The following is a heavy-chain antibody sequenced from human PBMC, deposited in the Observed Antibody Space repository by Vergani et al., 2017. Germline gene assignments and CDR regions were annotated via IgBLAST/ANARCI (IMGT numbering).Heavy chain of an antibody. CDR1: GFTFSSYA. D-gene: IGHD6-19*01. V-gene: IGHV3-23*01. Sequence: EVQLLESGGGLVQPGGSLRVSCAASGFTFSSYAMSWVRQAPGKGLEWVSAISGSGGSTYYADSVKGRFTITRDNSKNTLYLQMNSLRAEDTAVYYCAKAYSSGWYYFDYWGQGTLVTVSS. CDR2: ISGSGGST. CDR3: AKAYSSGWYYFDY. J-gene: IGHJ4*02.